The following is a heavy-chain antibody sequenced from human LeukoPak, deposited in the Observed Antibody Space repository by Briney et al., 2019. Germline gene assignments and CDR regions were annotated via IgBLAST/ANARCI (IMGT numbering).Heavy chain of an antibody. CDR3: ARGYSRQTSNYFDY. CDR2: MNPNSGNT. J-gene: IGHJ4*02. V-gene: IGHV1-8*03. CDR1: GYTFTSYD. Sequence: ASVKVSCKASGYTFTSYDINWVRQATGQGLEWMGWMNPNSGNTGYAQKFQGRVTITRNTSISTAYMELSSLRSEDTAVYYCARGYSRQTSNYFDYWGQGTLVTVSS. D-gene: IGHD5-18*01.